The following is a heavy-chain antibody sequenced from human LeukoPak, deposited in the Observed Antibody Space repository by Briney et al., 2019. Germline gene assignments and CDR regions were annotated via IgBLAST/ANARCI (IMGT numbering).Heavy chain of an antibody. D-gene: IGHD2-8*01. CDR1: GFTFSSHA. CDR2: ISTGGDNT. CDR3: ARDGGYCTNGVCYLDY. J-gene: IGHJ4*02. V-gene: IGHV3-21*01. Sequence: GGSLRLSCAASGFTFSSHAMSWARQAPGKGLEWVSGISTGGDNTYYADSVKGRFTISRDNAKNSLYLQMNSLRAEDTAVYYCARDGGYCTNGVCYLDYWGQGTLVTVSS.